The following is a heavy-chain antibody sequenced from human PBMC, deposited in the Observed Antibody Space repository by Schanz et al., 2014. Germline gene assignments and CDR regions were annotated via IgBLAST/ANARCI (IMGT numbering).Heavy chain of an antibody. J-gene: IGHJ4*02. V-gene: IGHV3-23*04. CDR3: AKSQGSSFDS. Sequence: EVQLVQSGGGLVQPGGSLRLSCAASGFTFSSYAMSWVRQAPGKGLEWVSAISGGGGTTYYADSVKGRFTISRDNSKSTLYLQMSSLRAEDTAVYSCAKSQGSSFDSWGQGTLVTVSS. D-gene: IGHD6-13*01. CDR1: GFTFSSYA. CDR2: ISGGGGTT.